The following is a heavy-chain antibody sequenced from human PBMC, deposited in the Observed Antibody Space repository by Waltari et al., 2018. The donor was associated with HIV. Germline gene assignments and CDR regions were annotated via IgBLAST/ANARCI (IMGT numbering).Heavy chain of an antibody. CDR1: GGTFSSYA. D-gene: IGHD3-10*01. Sequence: QVQLVQPGAEVKKPGSSVTVSCKASGGTFSSYAISRVRQATGQGLEWMGGIIPIFGTANYAQKFQGRVTITADESTSTAYMELSSLRSEDTAVYYCARDLYGSGPRDYYYGMDVWGQGTTVTVSS. V-gene: IGHV1-69*01. J-gene: IGHJ6*02. CDR3: ARDLYGSGPRDYYYGMDV. CDR2: IIPIFGTA.